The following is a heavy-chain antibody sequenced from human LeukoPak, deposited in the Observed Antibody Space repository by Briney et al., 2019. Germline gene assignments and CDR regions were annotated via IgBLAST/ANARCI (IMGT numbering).Heavy chain of an antibody. V-gene: IGHV4-4*02. CDR1: GGSISSNNW. Sequence: PSETLSLTCAVSGGSISSNNWWSWVRQPPVKGLEWIGEIYHSGSTKYNPSLNSRVTISLDKSKKQFSLKVSSVTAADTAVYYCARASHDYGDYSHFDYWGQGTLVTVSS. J-gene: IGHJ4*02. CDR3: ARASHDYGDYSHFDY. CDR2: IYHSGST. D-gene: IGHD4-17*01.